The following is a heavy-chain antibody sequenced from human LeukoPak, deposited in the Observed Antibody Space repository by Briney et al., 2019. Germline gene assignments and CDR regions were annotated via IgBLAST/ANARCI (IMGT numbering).Heavy chain of an antibody. CDR3: ARALGSPLDY. V-gene: IGHV3-74*03. D-gene: IGHD1-26*01. Sequence: PGGSLRLSCALSGFTSSSSWMLWVRQAPGEGRVWVSRINDDGGTTTHADSVKGRFTISRDNAKNTLFLQVNSLRAADAAVYYCARALGSPLDYWGQGTLVTVSS. CDR1: GFTSSSSW. CDR2: INDDGGTT. J-gene: IGHJ4*02.